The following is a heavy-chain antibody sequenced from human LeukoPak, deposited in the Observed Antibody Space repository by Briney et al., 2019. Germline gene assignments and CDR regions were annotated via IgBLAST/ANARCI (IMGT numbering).Heavy chain of an antibody. CDR3: AKEWGYYDSSGTRSPLDY. V-gene: IGHV3-23*01. Sequence: GGSLRLSCAASGFTFSSYAMSWVRQAPGKGLEWVPAISGSGGSTYYADSVKGRFTISRDNSKNTLYLQMNSLRAEDTAVYYCAKEWGYYDSSGTRSPLDYWGQGTLVTVSS. CDR2: ISGSGGST. J-gene: IGHJ4*02. D-gene: IGHD3-22*01. CDR1: GFTFSSYA.